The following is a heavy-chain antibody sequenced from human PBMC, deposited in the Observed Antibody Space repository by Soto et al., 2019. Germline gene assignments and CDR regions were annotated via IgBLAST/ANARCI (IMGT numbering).Heavy chain of an antibody. CDR3: ARGGYYDSSGSRNYYYYGMNV. CDR1: GYTFTSYG. J-gene: IGHJ6*02. V-gene: IGHV1-18*01. CDR2: ISAYDGYT. Sequence: AQLVQSGAEVKKPGASVKVSCKASGYTFTSYGINWVRQAPGQGLEWLGWISAYDGYTKYAQILQGRVYMTTDTSTKTAYMELRSLRSDDTAMYYCARGGYYDSSGSRNYYYYGMNVWGQGTTVTVSS. D-gene: IGHD3-22*01.